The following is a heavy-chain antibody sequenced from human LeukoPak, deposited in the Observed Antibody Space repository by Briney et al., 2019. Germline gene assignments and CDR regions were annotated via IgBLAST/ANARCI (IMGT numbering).Heavy chain of an antibody. CDR2: INHSGST. Sequence: PSETLSLTCALYGQSLSVYYWRGIRQPPGKGREWIGEINHSGSTNYNPSLESRVTISVETPKNQLSLKLSSVTAADTAVYYCARGDSSGWFPNWFDPWGQGTLVTVSS. V-gene: IGHV4-34*01. D-gene: IGHD6-19*01. J-gene: IGHJ5*02. CDR3: ARGDSSGWFPNWFDP. CDR1: GQSLSVYY.